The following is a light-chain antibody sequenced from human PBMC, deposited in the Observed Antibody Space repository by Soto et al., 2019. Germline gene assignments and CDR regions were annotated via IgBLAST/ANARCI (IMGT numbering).Light chain of an antibody. J-gene: IGKJ4*01. V-gene: IGKV3-11*01. CDR3: QQRTNWPLLT. CDR2: DAS. CDR1: QSVINY. Sequence: EIVLTQSPATLSLSPGERATLSCRASQSVINYLAWYQQKPGQAPRLLIYDASNRATGIPARFSGNGSGTDFTLTISSLEPEDFAVYCCQQRTNWPLLTFGGGTKVEIK.